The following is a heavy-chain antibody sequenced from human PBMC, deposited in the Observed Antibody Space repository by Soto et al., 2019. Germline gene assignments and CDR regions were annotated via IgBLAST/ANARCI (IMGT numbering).Heavy chain of an antibody. J-gene: IGHJ6*03. Sequence: PGESLKISCQGSGYSFTSYWIGWVRQMPGKGLEWMGIIYPGDSDTRYSPSFQGQVTISADKSISTAYLQWSSLKASDTAMYYCARHSYCSSTSCLLGGYYYYMDVWGKGTTVTVSS. CDR1: GYSFTSYW. CDR3: ARHSYCSSTSCLLGGYYYYMDV. D-gene: IGHD2-2*01. V-gene: IGHV5-51*01. CDR2: IYPGDSDT.